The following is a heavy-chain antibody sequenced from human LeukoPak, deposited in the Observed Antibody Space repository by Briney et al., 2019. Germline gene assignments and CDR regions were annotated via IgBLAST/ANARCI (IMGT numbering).Heavy chain of an antibody. Sequence: SQTLSLTCAISGDSVSSNSATWNRIRQSPSRGLEWLGRTYYRSKWYNDYAVSVKSRIAINPDTSKNQFSLQLNSVTPEDTAVYYCIREAPAGRSFDYWGQGTQVTVSS. V-gene: IGHV6-1*01. D-gene: IGHD6-13*01. CDR1: GDSVSSNSAT. J-gene: IGHJ4*02. CDR3: IREAPAGRSFDY. CDR2: TYYRSKWYN.